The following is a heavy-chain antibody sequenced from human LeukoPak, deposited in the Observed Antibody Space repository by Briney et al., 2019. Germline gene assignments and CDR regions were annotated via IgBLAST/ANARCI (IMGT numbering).Heavy chain of an antibody. D-gene: IGHD6-19*01. Sequence: SETLSLTCTVSGGSISSSSYYWGWIRQPPGKGLEWIGYIYYSGTTNYNPSLKSRVTISVDTSKNQYSLKLSSVTAADTAVYYCARGGRYSSGWYPFGYWGQGTPVTVSS. CDR1: GGSISSSSYY. CDR3: ARGGRYSSGWYPFGY. J-gene: IGHJ4*02. V-gene: IGHV4-61*05. CDR2: IYYSGTT.